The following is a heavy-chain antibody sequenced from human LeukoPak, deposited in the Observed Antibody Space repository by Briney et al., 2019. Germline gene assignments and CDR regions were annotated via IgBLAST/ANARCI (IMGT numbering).Heavy chain of an antibody. J-gene: IGHJ4*02. Sequence: SETLSLTCTVSGGSISSYYWSWIRQPPGKGLEWIGYIYYSGSTNYNPSLKSRVTISVDTSKNQFSLKLSSVTAADTAVYYCATGYSSSWYSPGYWGQGTLVTVSS. CDR1: GGSISSYY. CDR2: IYYSGST. V-gene: IGHV4-59*08. CDR3: ATGYSSSWYSPGY. D-gene: IGHD6-13*01.